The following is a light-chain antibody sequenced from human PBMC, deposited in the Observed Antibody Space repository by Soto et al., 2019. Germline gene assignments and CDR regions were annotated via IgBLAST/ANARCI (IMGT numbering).Light chain of an antibody. J-gene: IGLJ1*01. CDR2: EVS. CDR3: SSYTGSNLGV. CDR1: SSDVGGYNY. V-gene: IGLV2-14*01. Sequence: QSALTQPASVSGSPGQSITISCTGTSSDVGGYNYVSWYQQHPGKAPTLMISEVSNRPSGVSNRFSGSKSGNTASLTISGLQAEEEADYYCSSYTGSNLGVFGTGTKVTVL.